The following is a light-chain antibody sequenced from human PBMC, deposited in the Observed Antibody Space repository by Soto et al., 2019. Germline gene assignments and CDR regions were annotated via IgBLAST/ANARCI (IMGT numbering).Light chain of an antibody. Sequence: QSVLTQPASVSGSPGQSITISCTGTSSDVGGYNYVSWYQQLPGKAPKLIIYDVNNRPSGVSNRFSGPKSGNTASLTISGLQAEDEADYYCSSYTSSSTHVVFGGGTKVTVL. J-gene: IGLJ2*01. CDR2: DVN. CDR3: SSYTSSSTHVV. V-gene: IGLV2-14*01. CDR1: SSDVGGYNY.